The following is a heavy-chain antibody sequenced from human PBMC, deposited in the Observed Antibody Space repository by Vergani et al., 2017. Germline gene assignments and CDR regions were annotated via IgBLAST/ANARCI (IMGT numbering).Heavy chain of an antibody. CDR1: GFTFGYYA. CDR3: VRDQVTMLRGSDALDI. D-gene: IGHD3-10*01. Sequence: EVQLLESGGGLVQPGRSLRLSCTDSGFTFGYYAMDWFRQAPGQGLEWVGGIRSKAYGQATIYAASVKGRFTISRDDSKSIAYLQMNNLQTEDTAMYYCVRDQVTMLRGSDALDIWGQGTMVTVSS. V-gene: IGHV3-49*03. J-gene: IGHJ3*02. CDR2: IRSKAYGQAT.